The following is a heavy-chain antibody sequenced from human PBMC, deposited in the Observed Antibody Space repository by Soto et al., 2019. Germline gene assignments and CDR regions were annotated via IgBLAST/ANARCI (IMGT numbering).Heavy chain of an antibody. CDR3: ASSSGSYYNPSYYYHYMDV. CDR2: IVVGSGNT. Sequence: SVKVSCKASGFTFTSSAVQWVRQARGQRLEWIGWIVVGSGNTNYAQKFQGRVTMTRDTSTSTVYMELSSLRSEDTAVYYCASSSGSYYNPSYYYHYMDVWGKGTTVTVSS. V-gene: IGHV1-58*01. CDR1: GFTFTSSA. D-gene: IGHD3-10*01. J-gene: IGHJ6*03.